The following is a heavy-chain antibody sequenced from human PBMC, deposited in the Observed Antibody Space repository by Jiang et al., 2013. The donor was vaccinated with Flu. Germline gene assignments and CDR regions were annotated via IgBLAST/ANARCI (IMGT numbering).Heavy chain of an antibody. J-gene: IGHJ6*02. D-gene: IGHD2-2*01. V-gene: IGHV1-8*01. CDR1: GYTFTSYD. CDR3: ARVVPAARTYYYYYYGMDG. CDR2: MNPNSGNT. Sequence: SGAEVKKPGASVKVSCKASGYTFTSYDINWVRQATGQGLEWMGWMNPNSGNTGYAQKFQGRVTMTRNTSISTAYMELSSLRSEDTAVYYCARVVPAARTYYYYYYGMDGLGPRDHGHRLL.